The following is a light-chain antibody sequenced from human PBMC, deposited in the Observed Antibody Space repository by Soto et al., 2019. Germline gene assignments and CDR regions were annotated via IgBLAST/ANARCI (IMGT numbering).Light chain of an antibody. V-gene: IGKV1-5*01. CDR3: QQYKSYSPRT. CDR1: QTISNW. Sequence: DIQLTQSPSTLSASVGYRFTITCRASQTISNWLAWYQQRPGKAPQLLISDASRLESGVPSRFSGSGSGTEFTLTIRSLQPDDSATYYCQQYKSYSPRTFGQGTKVDIK. J-gene: IGKJ1*01. CDR2: DAS.